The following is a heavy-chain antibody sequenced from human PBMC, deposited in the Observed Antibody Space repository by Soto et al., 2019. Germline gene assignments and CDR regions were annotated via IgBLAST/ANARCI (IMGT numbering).Heavy chain of an antibody. CDR1: GDTFRNYS. D-gene: IGHD3-22*01. CDR2: IVRVARIV. CDR3: ARSYYYDSSGYSHFDF. V-gene: IGHV1-69*02. J-gene: IGHJ4*01. Sequence: ASVKVSCKTSGDTFRNYSLSWVRQAPGRGLEWMGRIVRVARIVNIAQKFRGRVTMTADESTSIVYMELTSLSSDDTALYYCARSYYYDSSGYSHFDFWG.